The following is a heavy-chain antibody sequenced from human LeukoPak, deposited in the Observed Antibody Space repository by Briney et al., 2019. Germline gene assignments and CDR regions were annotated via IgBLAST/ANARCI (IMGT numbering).Heavy chain of an antibody. J-gene: IGHJ6*04. Sequence: GGSLRLSCAASGFTFSSYSMNWVRQAPGKGLEWVSSISSSSSYIYYADSVKGRFTISRDNAKNSLYLQMNSLRAEDTAVYYCARGRAVPTGYGMDVWGKGTTVTVSS. V-gene: IGHV3-21*01. D-gene: IGHD4-17*01. CDR2: ISSSSSYI. CDR3: ARGRAVPTGYGMDV. CDR1: GFTFSSYS.